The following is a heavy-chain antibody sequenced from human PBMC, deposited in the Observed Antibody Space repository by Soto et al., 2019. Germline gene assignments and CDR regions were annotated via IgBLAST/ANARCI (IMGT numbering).Heavy chain of an antibody. J-gene: IGHJ4*02. D-gene: IGHD3-3*01. Sequence: QVHLVESGGGLVKPGGSLRLSCAASGFTFSDYYMSWIRQAPGKGLEWVSYISSTGRAIHYADSVKGRFTISRDNAKNSLYLDMNSLRAEDTALYYCAKTADFWSGSYQGFYFHDWGQGTLVTVSS. CDR1: GFTFSDYY. CDR3: AKTADFWSGSYQGFYFHD. CDR2: ISSTGRAI. V-gene: IGHV3-11*01.